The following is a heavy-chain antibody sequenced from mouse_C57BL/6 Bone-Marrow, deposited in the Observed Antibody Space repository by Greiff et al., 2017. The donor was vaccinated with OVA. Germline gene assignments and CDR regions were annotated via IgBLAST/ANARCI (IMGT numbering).Heavy chain of an antibody. CDR1: GYSFTGYY. V-gene: IGHV1-42*01. Sequence: EVMLVESGPELVKPGASVKISCKASGYSFTGYYMNWVKQSPEKSLEWIGEINPSTGGTTYNQKFKAKATLTVDKSSSTAYMQLKSLTSEDSAVYYCANGLLRNYAMDYWGQGTSVTVSS. D-gene: IGHD2-10*01. J-gene: IGHJ4*01. CDR2: INPSTGGT. CDR3: ANGLLRNYAMDY.